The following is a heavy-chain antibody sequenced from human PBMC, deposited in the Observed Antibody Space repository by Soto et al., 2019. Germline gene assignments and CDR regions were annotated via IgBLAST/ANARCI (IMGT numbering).Heavy chain of an antibody. Sequence: VASVKVSCKASGYTFTSYAMHWVRQAPGQRLEWMGWINAGNGNTKYSQKFQGRVTITRDTSASTAYMELSSLRSEDTAVYYCARVPPGIAARPDLNYYGMDVWGQGTTVTVSS. CDR3: ARVPPGIAARPDLNYYGMDV. V-gene: IGHV1-3*01. CDR2: INAGNGNT. CDR1: GYTFTSYA. J-gene: IGHJ6*02. D-gene: IGHD6-6*01.